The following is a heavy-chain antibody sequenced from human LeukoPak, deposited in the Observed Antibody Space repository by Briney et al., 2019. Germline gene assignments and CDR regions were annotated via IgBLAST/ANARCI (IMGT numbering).Heavy chain of an antibody. CDR2: ISGSGGST. J-gene: IGHJ4*02. CDR1: GFTFSSYG. Sequence: PGGSLRLSCAASGFTFSSYGMSWVRQAPGKGLEWVSAISGSGGSTYYADSVKGRFTISRDNSKNTLYLQMNSLRAEDTAVYYCAKDQVWNVVAATLDYWGQGTLVTVSS. D-gene: IGHD2-15*01. CDR3: AKDQVWNVVAATLDY. V-gene: IGHV3-23*01.